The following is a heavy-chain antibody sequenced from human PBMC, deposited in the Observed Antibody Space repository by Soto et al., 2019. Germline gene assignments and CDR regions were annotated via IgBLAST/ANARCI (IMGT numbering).Heavy chain of an antibody. D-gene: IGHD2-21*02. CDR3: ARDCGSGGDCYSHNWYFDL. CDR2: ISSSSSYI. V-gene: IGHV3-21*01. Sequence: GGSLRLSCATSGFTFSSYSMNWVRQAPGKGLEWVSSISSSSSYIYYADSVKGRFTISRDNAKNSLYLQMNGLRAEDTAVYYCARDCGSGGDCYSHNWYFDLWGRGTLVTVSS. CDR1: GFTFSSYS. J-gene: IGHJ2*01.